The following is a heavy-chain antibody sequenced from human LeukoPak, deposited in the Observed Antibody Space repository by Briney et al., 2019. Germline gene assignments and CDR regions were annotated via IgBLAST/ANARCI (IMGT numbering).Heavy chain of an antibody. V-gene: IGHV3-30*02. D-gene: IGHD3-3*01. CDR1: GFTFSSYG. CDR2: IRYDGSNK. CDR3: AKSVPNVLRFLEWSTPDAFDI. Sequence: GGSLRLSCAASGFTFSSYGMHWVRQAPGKGLEGVAFIRYDGSNKYYADSVKGRFTISRDNSKNTLYLQMNSLRAEDTAVYYCAKSVPNVLRFLEWSTPDAFDIWGEGTMVTVSS. J-gene: IGHJ3*02.